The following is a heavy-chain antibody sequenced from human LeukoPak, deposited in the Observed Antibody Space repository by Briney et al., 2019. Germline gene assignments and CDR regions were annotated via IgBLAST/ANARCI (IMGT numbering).Heavy chain of an antibody. CDR3: AKVSPSYSRPYYYFDY. V-gene: IGHV3-11*01. CDR1: GFTFSDYY. Sequence: GGSLRLSCAASGFTFSDYYMSWIRQAPGKGLEWVSYISSSSSTIYYADSVKGRFTISRDNAKNSLYLQMNSLRAEDTAVYYCAKVSPSYSRPYYYFDYWGQGTLVTVSS. CDR2: ISSSSSTI. J-gene: IGHJ4*02. D-gene: IGHD6-13*01.